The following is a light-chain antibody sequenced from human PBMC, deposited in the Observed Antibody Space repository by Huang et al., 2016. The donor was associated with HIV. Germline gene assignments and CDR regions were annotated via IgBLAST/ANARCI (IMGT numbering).Light chain of an antibody. CDR3: QQYNDCRST. J-gene: IGKJ3*01. V-gene: IGKV3-15*01. Sequence: ETVMTQSPVTLSVSPVDRASLSCRSSQIVSSRLAWYQQKPGQAPRLLIYAASARATGVPSRFSGSGAGTEFTLTISSLQSEDSAVYYCQQYNDCRSTFGPGTRVEIK. CDR1: QIVSSR. CDR2: AAS.